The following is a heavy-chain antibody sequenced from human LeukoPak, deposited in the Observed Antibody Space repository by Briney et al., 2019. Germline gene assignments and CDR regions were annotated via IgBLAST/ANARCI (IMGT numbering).Heavy chain of an antibody. D-gene: IGHD2/OR15-2a*01. CDR2: ISTTGTTI. J-gene: IGHJ3*02. CDR3: GSYYVHGAFDI. V-gene: IGHV3-48*03. CDR1: GFTFSSYE. Sequence: PGGSLRLSCAASGFTFSSYEMIWARQAPGKGLGRISYISTTGTTIYYADSVKGRFTISRDNAKNSLYLQRNSLRAEDTAVYYCGSYYVHGAFDIWGQGTMVTVSS.